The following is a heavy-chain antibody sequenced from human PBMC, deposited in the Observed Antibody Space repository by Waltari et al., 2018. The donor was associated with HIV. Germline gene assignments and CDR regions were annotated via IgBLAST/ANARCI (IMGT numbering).Heavy chain of an antibody. CDR1: GYTFVDYA. CDR2: INTGNGNT. CDR3: TRDEFSSWSQSGGMDV. Sequence: QVQLVQSGAEVKKPGASVKVSCKTSGYTFVDYAIHWGRQAPGQRLAWMGWINTGNGNTKYSQEFQGRVSITRDTSASTVFMELSRLRSEDTALYYCTRDEFSSWSQSGGMDVWGQGTTVTVS. J-gene: IGHJ6*02. V-gene: IGHV1-3*04. D-gene: IGHD6-13*01.